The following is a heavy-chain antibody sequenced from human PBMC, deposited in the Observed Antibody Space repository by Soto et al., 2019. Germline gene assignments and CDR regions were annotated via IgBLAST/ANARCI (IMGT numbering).Heavy chain of an antibody. V-gene: IGHV3-23*01. J-gene: IGHJ4*01. Sequence: EVQLLESGGGLVQPGGSLRLSCAASGFTFSSYAMSWVRQAPGKGLEWVSAISGSGGSTYYADSVKGRFTISRDNSKNTLYLQMNSLRAEDTAVYYCAKGHHDFWCGYNYFDYWGHGTLVTVSS. CDR1: GFTFSSYA. D-gene: IGHD3-3*01. CDR2: ISGSGGST. CDR3: AKGHHDFWCGYNYFDY.